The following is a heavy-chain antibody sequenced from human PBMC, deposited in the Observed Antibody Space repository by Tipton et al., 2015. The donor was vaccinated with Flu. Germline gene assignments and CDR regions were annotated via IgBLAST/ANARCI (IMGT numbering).Heavy chain of an antibody. Sequence: QLVQSGGGLVKPGGSLRLSCAASGFTFSSYSMNWVRQAPGKGLEWVSSISSSSSYIYYADSVKGRFTISRDNAKNSLYLQMNSLRAEATAVYYCARNGVGGPSPHYYYYYGMDVWGQGTTVTVSS. V-gene: IGHV3-21*01. CDR1: GFTFSSYS. CDR2: ISSSSSYI. J-gene: IGHJ6*02. D-gene: IGHD4-23*01. CDR3: ARNGVGGPSPHYYYYYGMDV.